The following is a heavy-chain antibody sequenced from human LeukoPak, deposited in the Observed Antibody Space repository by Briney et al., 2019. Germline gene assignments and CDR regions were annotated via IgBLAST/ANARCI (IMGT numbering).Heavy chain of an antibody. J-gene: IGHJ4*02. D-gene: IGHD2-21*01. Sequence: HPGGSLRLSCAVSGFIFSDFSMSWVRQAPGKGLEWVAKMDENGNEIFYVDSVKGRFTISRDNAKNSLYLQMNRLRADDTAVYYCARPRGCGTSRCNNFDYWGQGTLVTVSS. CDR2: MDENGNEI. CDR3: ARPRGCGTSRCNNFDY. V-gene: IGHV3-7*01. CDR1: GFIFSDFS.